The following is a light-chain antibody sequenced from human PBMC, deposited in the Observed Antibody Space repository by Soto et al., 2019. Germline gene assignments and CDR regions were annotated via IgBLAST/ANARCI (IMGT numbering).Light chain of an antibody. Sequence: EIVLTQSPATLSLSPGERATLSCRASQSVSSYLAWYQQKPGQAPRLLIYDASNRATGIPARFSGSGSGTDFTITISSLEPEDFAVYYCQQRSNWPWGLTFGGGTKVEIK. J-gene: IGKJ4*01. V-gene: IGKV3-11*01. CDR2: DAS. CDR1: QSVSSY. CDR3: QQRSNWPWGLT.